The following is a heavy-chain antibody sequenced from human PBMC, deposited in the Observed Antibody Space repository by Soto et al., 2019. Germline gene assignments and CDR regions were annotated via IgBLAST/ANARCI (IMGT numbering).Heavy chain of an antibody. D-gene: IGHD3-22*01. Sequence: SVKVSCKASGGTFSSYAISWVRQAPGQGLEWMGGIIPIFGTANYAQKFQGRVTITADESTSTAYMELSSLRSEDTAVYYCARVPHDSSGYYYFDYWGQGTLVTVSS. CDR2: IIPIFGTA. CDR3: ARVPHDSSGYYYFDY. J-gene: IGHJ4*02. V-gene: IGHV1-69*13. CDR1: GGTFSSYA.